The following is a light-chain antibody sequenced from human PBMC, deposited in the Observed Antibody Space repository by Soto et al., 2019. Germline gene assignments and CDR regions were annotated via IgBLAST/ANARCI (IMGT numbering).Light chain of an antibody. Sequence: AIQMAQSPSSLSASVGDRVTITCRASQGIGNDVGWFQQKPGKAPKLLIYAAATLQSGVPSRFSGSRSGTDFTLTISSMQPEDVATYYCLQDNNYPLTFGGGTKVEIK. CDR1: QGIGND. J-gene: IGKJ4*01. CDR2: AAA. V-gene: IGKV1-6*02. CDR3: LQDNNYPLT.